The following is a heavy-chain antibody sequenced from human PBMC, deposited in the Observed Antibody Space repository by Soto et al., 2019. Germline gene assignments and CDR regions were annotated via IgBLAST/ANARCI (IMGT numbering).Heavy chain of an antibody. D-gene: IGHD2-15*01. CDR1: GFTFSHYG. CDR3: ARDAPRVVSGPLQTGFWDY. CDR2: IWYDGSNE. J-gene: IGHJ4*02. Sequence: QVQLVESGGGVVQPGRSLRLSCAASGFTFSHYGMHWVRQAPGKGLEWVAVIWYDGSNEYYADSVKGRFTIYRDNYKDTLYVQMHSLRAEDTAVYYCARDAPRVVSGPLQTGFWDYWGQGILVTVSS. V-gene: IGHV3-33*01.